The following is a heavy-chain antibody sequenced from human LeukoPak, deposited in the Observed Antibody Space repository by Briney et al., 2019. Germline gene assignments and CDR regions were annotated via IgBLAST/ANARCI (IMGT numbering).Heavy chain of an antibody. D-gene: IGHD3-22*01. CDR2: IYHSGST. Sequence: PSETLSLTCTVSGGSVSSGSYYWSWIRQPPGKGLEWIGYIYHSGSTYYNPSLKSRVTIPVDRSKNQFSLKLSSVTAADTAVYYCASGYYDAEYFQHWGQGTLVTVSS. CDR3: ASGYYDAEYFQH. V-gene: IGHV4-30-2*01. J-gene: IGHJ1*01. CDR1: GGSVSSGSYY.